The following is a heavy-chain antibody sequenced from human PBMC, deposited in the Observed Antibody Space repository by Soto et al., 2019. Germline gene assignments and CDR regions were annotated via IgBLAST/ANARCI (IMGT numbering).Heavy chain of an antibody. D-gene: IGHD3-22*01. J-gene: IGHJ4*02. CDR1: GVSISGSPYY. CDR2: THYGGRT. V-gene: IGHV4-39*02. CDR3: ARSAYYTDSSAYYYDY. Sequence: QLQLQESGPGLVKPSETLSLTCSVSGVSISGSPYYWGRIRQAPGTGLEWIGNTHYGGRTYYCPSRKSPAIMSVDTSKTHFPRKLPSITATDTALYSAARSAYYTDSSAYYYDYWGQGTLVTVSS.